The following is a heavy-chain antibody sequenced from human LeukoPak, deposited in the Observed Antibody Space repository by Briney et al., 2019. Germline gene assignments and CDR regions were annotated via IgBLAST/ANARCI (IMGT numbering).Heavy chain of an antibody. CDR2: IDGSGGDT. D-gene: IGHD3-10*01. V-gene: IGHV3-23*01. CDR3: ARDFYGSGSYYTVAFDS. CDR1: GFTFRSHA. Sequence: PGGSLRLSCAASGFTFRSHAMSWVRQAPGRGLEWVASIDGSGGDTYYADSVKGRFPISRDHSKNTVYLQMNSLSAEDTAVYYCARDFYGSGSYYTVAFDSWGQGTLVTVSS. J-gene: IGHJ4*02.